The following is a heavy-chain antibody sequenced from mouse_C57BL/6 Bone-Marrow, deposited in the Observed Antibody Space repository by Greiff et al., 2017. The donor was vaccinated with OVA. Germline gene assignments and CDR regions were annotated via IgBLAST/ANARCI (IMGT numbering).Heavy chain of an antibody. CDR1: GYTFTSYW. Sequence: VQLQQPGAELVKPGASVKLSCKASGYTFTSYWMQWVKQRPGPGLEWIGEIDPSDSYTNYNQKFKGKATLTVDTSSSTAYMQLSSLTSVDAAVYDRARTTDWYVDVWGTGTTVTVSS. CDR3: ARTTDWYVDV. D-gene: IGHD2-12*01. CDR2: IDPSDSYT. J-gene: IGHJ1*03. V-gene: IGHV1-50*01.